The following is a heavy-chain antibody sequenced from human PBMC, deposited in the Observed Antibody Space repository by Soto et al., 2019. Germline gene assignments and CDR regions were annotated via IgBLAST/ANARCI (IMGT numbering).Heavy chain of an antibody. J-gene: IGHJ4*02. CDR3: ARVEPDYYYGSGSSERDTPRALYFDY. CDR1: GGSISSSNW. Sequence: SETLSLTCAVSGGSISSSNWWSWVRQPPGKGLEWIGEIYHSGSTNYNPSLKSRVTISVDKSKNQFSLKLSSVTAADTAVYYCARVEPDYYYGSGSSERDTPRALYFDYWGQGTLVTVSS. CDR2: IYHSGST. V-gene: IGHV4-4*02. D-gene: IGHD3-10*01.